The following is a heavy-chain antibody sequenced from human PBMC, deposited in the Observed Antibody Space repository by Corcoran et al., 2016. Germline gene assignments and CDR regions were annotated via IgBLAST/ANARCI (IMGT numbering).Heavy chain of an antibody. CDR3: ARGRGSTSCYTG. CDR2: INHSGST. D-gene: IGHD2-2*02. V-gene: IGHV4-34*01. Sequence: QVQLQQWGAGLLTPSETLSLTCAVYGGSFSGYYWSGIRQPPGKGREWIGEINHSGSTNYNPSLKSRVTISVDTSKNQFSLKLSSVTAADTAVYYCARGRGSTSCYTGWGQGTLVTVSS. CDR1: GGSFSGYY. J-gene: IGHJ4*02.